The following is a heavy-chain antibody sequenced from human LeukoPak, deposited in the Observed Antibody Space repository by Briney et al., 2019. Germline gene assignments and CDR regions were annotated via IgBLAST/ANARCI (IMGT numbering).Heavy chain of an antibody. CDR1: GFTFSSYA. Sequence: GGSLRLSCAASGFTFSSYAMHWVRQAPGRGLEWVAVISYDGGNKYYADSVKGRFTISRDNSKNTLYLQMNSLRAEDTAVYYCARDTPHYDFWSGYPDAFDIWGQGTMVTVSS. CDR3: ARDTPHYDFWSGYPDAFDI. J-gene: IGHJ3*02. D-gene: IGHD3-3*01. CDR2: ISYDGGNK. V-gene: IGHV3-30-3*01.